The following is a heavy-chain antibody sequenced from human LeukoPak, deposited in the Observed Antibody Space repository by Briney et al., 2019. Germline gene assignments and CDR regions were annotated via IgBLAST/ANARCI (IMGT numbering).Heavy chain of an antibody. V-gene: IGHV4-39*07. Sequence: PSETLSLTCTVSGAPISTTSYYWGWIRQPPGKGLEWIGSIYYRGSTYYNPSLKSRVTISLDMSKKQFSLKLSSVTAADTAVYYCARTDDSWPYYGMDVWGQGTTVTVSS. CDR3: ARTDDSWPYYGMDV. J-gene: IGHJ6*02. CDR1: GAPISTTSYY. CDR2: IYYRGST. D-gene: IGHD1-1*01.